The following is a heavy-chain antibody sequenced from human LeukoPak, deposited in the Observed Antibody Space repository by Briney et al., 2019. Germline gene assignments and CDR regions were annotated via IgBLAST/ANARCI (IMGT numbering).Heavy chain of an antibody. CDR3: ARSESGSYSEN. Sequence: SPRLSCAASGFTFSTYAMHWVRQAPGKGLEWVSVIYIGGNTYYADSVKGRFTISRDNSKNTLYLQMNNLRAEDTAVYYCARSESGSYSENWGQGTLVTVSS. CDR2: IYIGGNT. V-gene: IGHV3-66*01. CDR1: GFTFSTYA. J-gene: IGHJ4*02. D-gene: IGHD1-26*01.